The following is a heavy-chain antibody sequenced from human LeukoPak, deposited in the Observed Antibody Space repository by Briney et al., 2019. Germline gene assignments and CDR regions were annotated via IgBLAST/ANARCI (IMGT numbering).Heavy chain of an antibody. CDR2: ISAYNGNT. D-gene: IGHD2-15*01. V-gene: IGHV1-18*04. J-gene: IGHJ5*02. CDR1: GYTFTSYG. Sequence: ASVKVSCKASGYTFTSYGISWVRQAPGQGLEWMGWISAYNGNTNYAQKLQGRATMTTDTSTSTAYMELRSLRSDDTAVYYCARDDSSYCSGGSCYPNWFDPWGQGTLVTVSS. CDR3: ARDDSSYCSGGSCYPNWFDP.